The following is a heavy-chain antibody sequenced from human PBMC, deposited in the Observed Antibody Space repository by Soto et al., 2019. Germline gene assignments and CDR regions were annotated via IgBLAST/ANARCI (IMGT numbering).Heavy chain of an antibody. Sequence: SETLSLTCAVYGGSFSGYYWTWIRQPPGTGLEWIGEINHSGSTNYNPSLKSRVTISVDTSKNQFSLKLTSVTAADTAVDYCATDKITGLFDSWGQGTLVTFSS. CDR3: ATDKITGLFDS. J-gene: IGHJ4*02. V-gene: IGHV4-34*01. D-gene: IGHD2-8*02. CDR1: GGSFSGYY. CDR2: INHSGST.